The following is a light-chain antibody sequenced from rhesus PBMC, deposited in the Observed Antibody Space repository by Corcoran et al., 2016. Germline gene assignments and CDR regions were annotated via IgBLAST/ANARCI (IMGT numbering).Light chain of an antibody. CDR1: KSVGRY. CDR2: GAS. J-gene: IGKJ2*01. CDR3: QQSSDLYN. V-gene: IGKV3-24*04. Sequence: ETVVTQSPATLALSPGERATLSCRASKSVGRYLAWYQQKPGQAPRLLSNGASSRATGIPDRFSGSGSVTYFTLTISSLEPEDVGVYYCQQSSDLYNFGQGTKVEIK.